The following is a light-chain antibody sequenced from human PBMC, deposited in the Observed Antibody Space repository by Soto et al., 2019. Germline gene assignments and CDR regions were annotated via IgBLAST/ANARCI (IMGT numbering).Light chain of an antibody. CDR3: SSHSSSSTLVV. CDR2: DVN. Sequence: QSALTQPASMSGSPGQSITISCTGTSSDVGGYNYVSWYRQHPGKAPKLMIYDVNNRPSGVSNRFSGSKSGNTASLTISGLQAEDEADYYCSSHSSSSTLVVFGGGTNSPS. J-gene: IGLJ2*01. CDR1: SSDVGGYNY. V-gene: IGLV2-14*03.